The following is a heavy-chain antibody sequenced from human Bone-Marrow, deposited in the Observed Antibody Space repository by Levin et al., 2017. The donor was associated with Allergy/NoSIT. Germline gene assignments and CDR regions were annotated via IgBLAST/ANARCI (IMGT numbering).Heavy chain of an antibody. CDR3: ARGTAVAGQPHYYYYYGMDV. V-gene: IGHV4-59*01. CDR1: GGSISSYY. J-gene: IGHJ6*02. D-gene: IGHD6-19*01. Sequence: SQTLSLTCTVSGGSISSYYWSWIRQPPGKGLEWIGYIYYSGSTNYNPSLKSRVTISVDTSKNQFSLKLSSVTAADTAVYYCARGTAVAGQPHYYYYYGMDVWGQGTTVTVSS. CDR2: IYYSGST.